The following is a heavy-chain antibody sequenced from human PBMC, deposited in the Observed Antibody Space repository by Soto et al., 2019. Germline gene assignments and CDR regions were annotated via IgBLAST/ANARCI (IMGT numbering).Heavy chain of an antibody. CDR3: ARSPPVVVAGYNWFAP. D-gene: IGHD2-15*01. CDR2: IIPIFGTA. CDR1: GGTFSSYA. Sequence: QVQLVQSGAEVKKPGSSVKVSCKASGGTFSSYAISWVRQAPGQGLEWMGGIIPIFGTANYAQKFQGRVTITADESTITAYMELSSLRSEDTAVYYCARSPPVVVAGYNWFAPWGQGTLVTVSS. V-gene: IGHV1-69*01. J-gene: IGHJ5*02.